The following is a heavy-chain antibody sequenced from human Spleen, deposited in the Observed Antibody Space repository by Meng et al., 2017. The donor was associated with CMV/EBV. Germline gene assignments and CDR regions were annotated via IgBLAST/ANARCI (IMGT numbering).Heavy chain of an antibody. CDR2: ISSSSSTI. CDR1: GFTFSSYS. J-gene: IGHJ6*02. V-gene: IGHV3-48*04. CDR3: ARAYCSSTSCYIYRYYYYGMDV. D-gene: IGHD2-2*02. Sequence: GGSLRLSCAASGFTFSSYSMNWVRQAPGKGLEWVSYISSSSSTIYYADSVEGRFTISRDNAKNSLYLQMNSLRAEDTAVYYCARAYCSSTSCYIYRYYYYGMDVWGQGTTVTVSS.